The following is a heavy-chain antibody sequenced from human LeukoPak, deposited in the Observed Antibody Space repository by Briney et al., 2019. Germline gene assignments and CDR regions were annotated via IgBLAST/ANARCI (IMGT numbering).Heavy chain of an antibody. CDR3: ARDYYGSGSLGY. V-gene: IGHV1-18*01. Sequence: GASVKVSCKASGYTFTSYAMNWVRQAPGQGLEWMGWISVYNGNTNYAQKLQGRVTMTTDTSTSTAYMELRSLRSDDTAVYYCARDYYGSGSLGYWGQGTLVTVSS. CDR1: GYTFTSYA. J-gene: IGHJ4*02. D-gene: IGHD3-10*01. CDR2: ISVYNGNT.